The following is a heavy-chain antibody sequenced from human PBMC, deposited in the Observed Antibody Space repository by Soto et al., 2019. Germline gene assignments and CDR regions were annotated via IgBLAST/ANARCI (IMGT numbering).Heavy chain of an antibody. D-gene: IGHD3-22*01. Sequence: EMQLLESGGGLVQPGGSLRLFCAASGFTFTNYAMTWVRQAPGKGLEWVSTITPTGASFYGDTVKGRFTISRDNSRSTVFLQMNSLRAEDTAMYYCARPDKFNSQSSGCANRFDYWGQGTLVTVSS. CDR2: ITPTGAS. V-gene: IGHV3-23*01. CDR1: GFTFTNYA. J-gene: IGHJ4*02. CDR3: ARPDKFNSQSSGCANRFDY.